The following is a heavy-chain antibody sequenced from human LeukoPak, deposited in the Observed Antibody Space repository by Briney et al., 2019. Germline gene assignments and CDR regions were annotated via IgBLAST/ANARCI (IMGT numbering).Heavy chain of an antibody. J-gene: IGHJ4*02. V-gene: IGHV3-33*01. Sequence: GRSLRLSCGASGFSFSSYGMHWVRQAPGKGLEWVAVIWYDGSNKYYADSVKGRFTISRDNSKNTLYLQMNSLRAEDTAVYYCARVQGVWPEYYFDYWGQGTLVTVSS. CDR1: GFSFSSYG. D-gene: IGHD2-21*01. CDR3: ARVQGVWPEYYFDY. CDR2: IWYDGSNK.